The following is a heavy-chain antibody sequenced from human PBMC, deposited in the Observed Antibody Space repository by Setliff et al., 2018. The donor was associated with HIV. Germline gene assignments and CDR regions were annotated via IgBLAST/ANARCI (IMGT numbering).Heavy chain of an antibody. J-gene: IGHJ4*02. CDR3: AKGIRVAGTSHFDS. V-gene: IGHV3-23*01. D-gene: IGHD6-19*01. CDR1: GFTFSSYG. CDR2: ISGSAGST. Sequence: GGSLRLSCAASGFTFSSYGMHWVRQAPGKGLEWVSQISGSAGSTVYADSMEGRFTISRDNFKDTLYLQMHSLRAEDTAVYYCAKGIRVAGTSHFDSWGQGALVTVSS.